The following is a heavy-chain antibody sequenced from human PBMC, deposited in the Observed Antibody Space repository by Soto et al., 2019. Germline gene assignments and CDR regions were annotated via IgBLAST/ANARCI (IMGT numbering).Heavy chain of an antibody. D-gene: IGHD3-22*01. CDR1: GFSLRSTRMA. J-gene: IGHJ3*02. Sequence: SGPTLVNPTHTFSLTCTFSGFSLRSTRMAVGWIRQPPGKALEWLALIYWDDDKRYSPFLKSRLTITKDTSKNQVVLTMTNMDPVDTATYYCARSYFDNSSFYYFSAFDISGQRTMVTVSS. CDR2: IYWDDDK. CDR3: ARSYFDNSSFYYFSAFDI. V-gene: IGHV2-5*02.